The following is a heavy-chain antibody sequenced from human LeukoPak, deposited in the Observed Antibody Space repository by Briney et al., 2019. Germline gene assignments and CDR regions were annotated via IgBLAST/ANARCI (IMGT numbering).Heavy chain of an antibody. CDR3: ARVTYDSSGYGLGSDY. V-gene: IGHV3-30*02. Sequence: PGGSLRLSCAASGFTLSSYGMHWVRQAPGKGLEWVAFIRYDGSNKYYADSVKGRFTISRDNSKNTLYLQMNSLRAEDTAVYYCARVTYDSSGYGLGSDYWGRGTLVTVSS. J-gene: IGHJ4*02. CDR1: GFTLSSYG. CDR2: IRYDGSNK. D-gene: IGHD3-22*01.